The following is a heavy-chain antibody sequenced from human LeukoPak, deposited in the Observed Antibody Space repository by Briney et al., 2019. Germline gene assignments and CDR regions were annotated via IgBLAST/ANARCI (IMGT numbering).Heavy chain of an antibody. Sequence: GGSLRLSCAASGFTFSRYAMSWVRQAPGKGLEWVSGISGSGGSTDYADSVKGRFTISRDNSKNALYLQMNSLRAEDTAIYYCAKSRWETYAVRAFDIWGQGTMVTVSS. CDR1: GFTFSRYA. J-gene: IGHJ3*02. V-gene: IGHV3-23*01. CDR2: ISGSGGST. CDR3: AKSRWETYAVRAFDI. D-gene: IGHD1-26*01.